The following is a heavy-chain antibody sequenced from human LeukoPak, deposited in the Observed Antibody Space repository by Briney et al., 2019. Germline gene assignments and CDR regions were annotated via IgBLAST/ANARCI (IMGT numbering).Heavy chain of an antibody. CDR1: GFTVSTNS. CDR3: AKDSVYSSSWYDGELGAFDI. J-gene: IGHJ3*02. CDR2: IYSDNT. Sequence: GGSLRLSCTVSGFTVSTNSMSWVRQAPGKGLEWVSFIYSDNTHYSDSVKGRFTISRDNSKNTLYLQMNSLRAEDTAVYYCAKDSVYSSSWYDGELGAFDIWGQGTMVTVSS. D-gene: IGHD6-13*01. V-gene: IGHV3-66*03.